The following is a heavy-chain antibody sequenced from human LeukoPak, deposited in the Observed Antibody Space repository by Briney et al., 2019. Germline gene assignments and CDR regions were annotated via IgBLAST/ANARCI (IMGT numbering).Heavy chain of an antibody. CDR3: ARIYDSTAY. V-gene: IGHV3-48*02. CDR1: GFTFSSYS. D-gene: IGHD3-22*01. J-gene: IGHJ4*02. Sequence: GGSLRLSCAASGFTFSSYSMNWVRQAPGKGLEWISYIDSSSSSIYYADSVKGRFTISRDNAKNSLYLQMDSLRDEDTAVYYCARIYDSTAYWGQGTLVTVSS. CDR2: IDSSSSSI.